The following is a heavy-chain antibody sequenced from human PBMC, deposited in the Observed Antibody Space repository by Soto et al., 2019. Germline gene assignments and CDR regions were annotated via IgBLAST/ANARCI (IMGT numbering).Heavy chain of an antibody. CDR3: ARASQAEPTKIDY. CDR2: ISYDGSNK. Sequence: GGSLRLSCAASGFTFSSYAMHWVRQAPGKGLEWVAVISYDGSNKYYADSVKGRFTISRDNSKNTLYLQMNSLRAEDTAVYYCARASQAEPTKIDYWGQGTLVTVSS. V-gene: IGHV3-30-3*01. J-gene: IGHJ4*02. CDR1: GFTFSSYA.